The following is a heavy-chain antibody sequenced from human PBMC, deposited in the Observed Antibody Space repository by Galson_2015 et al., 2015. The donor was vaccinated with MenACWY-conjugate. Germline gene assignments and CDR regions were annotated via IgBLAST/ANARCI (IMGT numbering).Heavy chain of an antibody. CDR3: ARVGSAVFPSSYEPHFDY. D-gene: IGHD3-10*01. V-gene: IGHV3-11*06. CDR1: GFTFSDYH. Sequence: SLRLSCAAYGFTFSDYHMTWIRQAPGTGLEWISYIYSYSTYTDYADSVKGRFTISRDNAKNSLYLQMNSLRDEDTAVYYCARVGSAVFPSSYEPHFDYWGQGTLVTVSS. J-gene: IGHJ4*02. CDR2: IYSYSTYT.